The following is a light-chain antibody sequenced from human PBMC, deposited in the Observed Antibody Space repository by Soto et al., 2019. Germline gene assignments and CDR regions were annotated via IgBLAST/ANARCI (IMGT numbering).Light chain of an antibody. V-gene: IGKV3-15*01. CDR2: RAS. J-gene: IGKJ1*01. Sequence: EIVLTQSPGTLSLSPGERATLSCRASQSVSSSYLAWYQQKPGQAPRLLIYRASTRATGIPARFSGGGSGTEFTLTISSLQSEDFAVYICQQYNDWPPRWTFGQGTKVEIK. CDR1: QSVSSSY. CDR3: QQYNDWPPRWT.